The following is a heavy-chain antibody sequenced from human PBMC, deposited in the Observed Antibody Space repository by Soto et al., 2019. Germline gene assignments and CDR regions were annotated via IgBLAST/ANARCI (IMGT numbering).Heavy chain of an antibody. D-gene: IGHD1-7*01. J-gene: IGHJ3*01. CDR3: ARPLIGTTIDL. CDR1: GYTFFKYF. Sequence: ASVKVSCKASGYTFFKYFIHWVRQAPGQGLEWTGIINPSRGSATYGPIFQGRVSLTTDMPTSTVYMELSSLRSEDTAIYYCARPLIGTTIDLWGQGTSVTVSS. CDR2: INPSRGSA. V-gene: IGHV1-46*01.